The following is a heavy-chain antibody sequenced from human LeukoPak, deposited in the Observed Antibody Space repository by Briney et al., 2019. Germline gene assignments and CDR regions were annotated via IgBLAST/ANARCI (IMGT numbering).Heavy chain of an antibody. CDR2: MNPNSGNT. CDR3: ARIAAAPHWFDP. CDR1: GYTFTSYD. Sequence: ASVKVSCKASGYTFTSYDINWVRQATGQGLEWMGWMNPNSGNTGYAQKLQGRVTMTTDTSTSTAYMELRSLRSDDTAVYYCARIAAAPHWFDPWGQGTLVTVSS. D-gene: IGHD6-13*01. V-gene: IGHV1-8*01. J-gene: IGHJ5*02.